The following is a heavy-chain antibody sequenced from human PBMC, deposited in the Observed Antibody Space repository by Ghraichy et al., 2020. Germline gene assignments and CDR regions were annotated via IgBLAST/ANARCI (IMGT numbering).Heavy chain of an antibody. CDR2: LNIDGTTV. V-gene: IGHV3-74*01. CDR1: GFSFTDYW. D-gene: IGHD1-14*01. CDR3: VRSYKDVLRHFDY. Sequence: GESLNISCAASGFSFTDYWMHWVRQTPGRGLEWVSHLNIDGTTVNYADSVKCRFTISRDNAKNTMYLQMISLTVEDTAVYYCVRSYKDVLRHFDYWGQGTLVTVSS. J-gene: IGHJ4*02.